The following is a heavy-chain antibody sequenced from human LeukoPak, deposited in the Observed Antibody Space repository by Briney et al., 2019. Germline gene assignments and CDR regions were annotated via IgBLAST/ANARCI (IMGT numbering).Heavy chain of an antibody. J-gene: IGHJ6*02. Sequence: GGSLILSCAASGFTFDDYTMHWVRQRPGKVLEWVSLISWDGGSTDYADSVKGRFTISRDNSKNSLYLQMSSLRAEDTALYYCAKGEVTATSYYYGMDVWGQGTTVTVSS. V-gene: IGHV3-43*01. CDR1: GFTFDDYT. CDR2: ISWDGGST. CDR3: AKGEVTATSYYYGMDV. D-gene: IGHD2-21*02.